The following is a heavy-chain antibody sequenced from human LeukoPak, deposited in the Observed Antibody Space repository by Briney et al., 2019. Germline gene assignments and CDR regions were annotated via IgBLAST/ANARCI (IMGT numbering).Heavy chain of an antibody. CDR3: ARGSVVGATRSSYAFDI. CDR2: IYYSGST. Sequence: SETLSLTCTVSGGSISSSYWSWIRQPPGKGLEWIGYIYYSGSTYYNPSLKSRVTISVDTSKNQFSLKLSSVTAADTAVYYCARGSVVGATRSSYAFDIWGQGTMVTVSS. D-gene: IGHD1-26*01. CDR1: GGSISSSY. V-gene: IGHV4-30-4*08. J-gene: IGHJ3*02.